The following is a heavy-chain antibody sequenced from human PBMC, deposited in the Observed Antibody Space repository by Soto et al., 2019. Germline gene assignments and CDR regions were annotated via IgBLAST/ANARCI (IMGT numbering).Heavy chain of an antibody. J-gene: IGHJ4*02. V-gene: IGHV1-18*01. D-gene: IGHD6-13*01. CDR3: ARDKSWQLVKGDFDY. CDR1: GYTFTSYG. CDR2: ISAYNGNT. Sequence: GASGKGSCKASGYTFTSYGISWGRQAPGQGLEWMGWISAYNGNTNYAQKLQGRVTMTTDTSTSTAYMELGSLRSDDTAVYYCARDKSWQLVKGDFDYWGQGTLFTVSS.